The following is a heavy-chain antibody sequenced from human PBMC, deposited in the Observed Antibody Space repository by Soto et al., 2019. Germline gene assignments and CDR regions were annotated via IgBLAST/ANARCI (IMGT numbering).Heavy chain of an antibody. CDR1: GGTFSSYA. D-gene: IGHD6-19*01. CDR3: ARVKAVAGTSLLYYYYGMDV. Sequence: SVKVSCKASGGTFSSYAISWVRQAPGQGLEWMGGIIPIFGTANYAQKFQGRVTITADESTSTAYMELSSLRSEDTAVYYCARVKAVAGTSLLYYYYGMDVWGQGTTVTVSS. V-gene: IGHV1-69*13. CDR2: IIPIFGTA. J-gene: IGHJ6*02.